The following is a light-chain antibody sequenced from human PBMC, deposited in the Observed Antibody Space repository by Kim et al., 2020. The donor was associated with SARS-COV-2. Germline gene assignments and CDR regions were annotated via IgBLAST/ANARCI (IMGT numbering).Light chain of an antibody. CDR1: KMGDKY. CDR3: QAWDSSTVLV. V-gene: IGLV3-1*01. Sequence: SYELTQPPSVSVSPGQTASITCSGDKMGDKYACWYQQKPGQSPVVVIYQDSKRPSGIPERFSGSNSGNTATLTISGTQARDEADYYCQAWDSSTVLVFG. CDR2: QDS. J-gene: IGLJ3*02.